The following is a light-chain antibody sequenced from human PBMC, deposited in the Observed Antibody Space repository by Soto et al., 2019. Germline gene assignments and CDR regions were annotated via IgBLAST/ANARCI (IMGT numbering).Light chain of an antibody. Sequence: QSALTQPPSASGAPGQSVTISCTGTSRDVGGYNSLSGYQQHPGKAPKHMIYEVSKRPSGVPDRFSGSKSGNTASLTVTGLQTADEADYYCASYSGNNPFEGIFVTGTKLTVL. V-gene: IGLV2-8*01. J-gene: IGLJ1*01. CDR1: SRDVGGYNS. CDR2: EVS. CDR3: ASYSGNNPFEGI.